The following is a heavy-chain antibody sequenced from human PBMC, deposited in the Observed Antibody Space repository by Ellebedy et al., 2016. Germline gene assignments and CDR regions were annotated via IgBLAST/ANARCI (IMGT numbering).Heavy chain of an antibody. CDR1: GFTFSSYS. J-gene: IGHJ3*02. V-gene: IGHV3-21*01. D-gene: IGHD3-10*01. CDR2: ISSSSSYI. Sequence: GGSLRLSCAASGFTFSSYSMNWVRQAPGKGLEWVSSISSSSSYIYYADSVKGRFTISRDNAKNSLYLQMNSLRAEDTAVYYCASAGRGDAFDIWGQGTMVTVSS. CDR3: ASAGRGDAFDI.